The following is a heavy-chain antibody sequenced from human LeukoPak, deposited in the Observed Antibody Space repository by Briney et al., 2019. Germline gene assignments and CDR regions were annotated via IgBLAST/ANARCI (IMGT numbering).Heavy chain of an antibody. CDR1: GDSISSGSYY. D-gene: IGHD3-3*01. Sequence: SQTLSLTCTVSGDSISSGSYYWSWIRQPAGKGLEWIGRIYTSGNTYYNPSLKSRVTISVDTSKNQFFLKLTSVTAADTAVYYCATSDSGSIFGVVISFWGQGTLVTVSS. V-gene: IGHV4-61*02. J-gene: IGHJ4*02. CDR2: IYTSGNT. CDR3: ATSDSGSIFGVVISF.